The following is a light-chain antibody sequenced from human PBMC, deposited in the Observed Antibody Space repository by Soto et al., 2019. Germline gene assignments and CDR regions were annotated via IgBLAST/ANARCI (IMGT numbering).Light chain of an antibody. J-gene: IGKJ4*01. Sequence: EIVLTQSPATLSLSPGERATLSCRASQSVFKSIAWYQQKPGQAPRLLIYDATNRATGIPARFSGSGSGTDFTLTISSLEPEYFAFYSCQQRTNWPLTFGGATMVEIK. V-gene: IGKV3-11*01. CDR1: QSVFKS. CDR3: QQRTNWPLT. CDR2: DAT.